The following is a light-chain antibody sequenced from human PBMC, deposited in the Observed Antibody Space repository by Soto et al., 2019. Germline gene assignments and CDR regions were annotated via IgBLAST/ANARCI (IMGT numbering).Light chain of an antibody. CDR1: QSINNW. CDR3: QHYNSYSEA. J-gene: IGKJ1*01. CDR2: DVS. V-gene: IGKV1-5*01. Sequence: DIQMTPSPSTLSASIGDRVNITCRASQSINNWLAWYQQKPGKAPNLLIYDVSNLGSGVPSRFSGSGSGTEFTLTISSLQPDDFATYYCQHYNSYSEAFGQGTKVDI.